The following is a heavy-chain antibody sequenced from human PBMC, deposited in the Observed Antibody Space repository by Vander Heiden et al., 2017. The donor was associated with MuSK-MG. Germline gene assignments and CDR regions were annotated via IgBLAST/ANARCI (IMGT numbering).Heavy chain of an antibody. D-gene: IGHD1-1*01. V-gene: IGHV3-21*01. J-gene: IGHJ4*02. CDR2: ISSSSSYI. Sequence: EVQLVESGGGLVKHGGSLRLSCAASGFTFSSYSMNWVRQAPGKGLEWVSSISSSSSYIYYADSVKGRFTISRDNAKNSLYLQMNSLRAEDTAVYYCARDQVTGTTLPLDYWGQGTLVTVSS. CDR1: GFTFSSYS. CDR3: ARDQVTGTTLPLDY.